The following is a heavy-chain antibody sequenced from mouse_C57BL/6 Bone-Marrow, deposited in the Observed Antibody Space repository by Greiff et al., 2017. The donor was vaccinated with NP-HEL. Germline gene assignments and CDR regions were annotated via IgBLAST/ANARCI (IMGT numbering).Heavy chain of an antibody. CDR3: ARLKTAQATCYFDY. Sequence: VQLQQPGAELVKPGASVKLSCKASGYTFTSYWMHWVKQRPGQGLEWIGTIYPNSGSTNYNEKLKSKATLTVDKSSSTAYMQLSSLTSEDSAVSYCARLKTAQATCYFDYWGQGTTLTVSS. D-gene: IGHD3-2*02. V-gene: IGHV1-64*01. CDR1: GYTFTSYW. J-gene: IGHJ2*01. CDR2: IYPNSGST.